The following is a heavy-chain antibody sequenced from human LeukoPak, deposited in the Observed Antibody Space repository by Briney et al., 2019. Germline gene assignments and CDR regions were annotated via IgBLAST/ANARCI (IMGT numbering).Heavy chain of an antibody. J-gene: IGHJ6*03. V-gene: IGHV4-34*01. Sequence: SETLSLTCAVYGGSFSGYYWSWIRQPPGKGLEWIGEINHSGSTNYNPSLKSRVTISVDTSKNQFSLKLSSVTAADTAVYYCARAVRALYYYYYYMDVWGKGTTVTVSS. CDR1: GGSFSGYY. CDR3: ARAVRALYYYYYYMDV. D-gene: IGHD3-10*01. CDR2: INHSGST.